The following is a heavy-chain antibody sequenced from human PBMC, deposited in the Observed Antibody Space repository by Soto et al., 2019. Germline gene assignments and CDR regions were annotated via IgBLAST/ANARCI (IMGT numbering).Heavy chain of an antibody. CDR3: ASRRYFYLGLGV. CDR1: GLTISDNY. J-gene: IGHJ6*02. V-gene: IGHV3-53*01. Sequence: GGSLRLSCAALGLTISDNYVTWVRQAPGKGLEWVSVTYVGGHTNYADSVKGRFSISRDNSRNTLYLQMNNLRVEDTADYYCASRRYFYLGLGVWGQGTTVTVSS. CDR2: TYVGGHT. D-gene: IGHD1-1*01.